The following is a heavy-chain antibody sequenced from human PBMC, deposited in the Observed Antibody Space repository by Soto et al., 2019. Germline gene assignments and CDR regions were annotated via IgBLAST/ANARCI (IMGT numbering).Heavy chain of an antibody. V-gene: IGHV4-39*01. J-gene: IGHJ4*02. CDR2: IDYNGVT. D-gene: IGHD2-8*01. CDR1: GASISIRDYY. Sequence: SETLSLTCTVSGASISIRDYYWGCIRQTPGKGLEWIGNIDYNGVTYYNPSLKSRVTVSKDTSKNQFSLKVASVTAADTAIYYCGRVMIGTSRHTDSDYWGQGTQVTVSS. CDR3: GRVMIGTSRHTDSDY.